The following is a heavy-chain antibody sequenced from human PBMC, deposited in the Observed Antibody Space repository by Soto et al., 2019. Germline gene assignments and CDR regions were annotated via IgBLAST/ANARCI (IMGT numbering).Heavy chain of an antibody. D-gene: IGHD2-8*01. CDR2: IYYSGST. J-gene: IGHJ6*02. Sequence: PSETLSLTCTVSGGSISSYYWSWIRQPPGKGLEWIGYIYYSGSTNYNPSLKSRVTISVDTSKNQFSLKLSSVTAADTAVYYCARNFKGMVYAITPPYYYGMDAWGQGTTVTVSS. CDR1: GGSISSYY. CDR3: ARNFKGMVYAITPPYYYGMDA. V-gene: IGHV4-59*01.